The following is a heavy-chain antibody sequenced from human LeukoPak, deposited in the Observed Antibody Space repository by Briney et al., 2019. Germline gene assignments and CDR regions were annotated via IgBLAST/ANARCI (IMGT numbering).Heavy chain of an antibody. CDR1: GFTFSSYA. CDR3: ARGPPNWGFDS. Sequence: GRSLRVSCAASGFTFSSYAMHWVRQAPGKGLEWVAVISYDGSNKYYADSVKGRFTISRDNSKNTLYLQMNSLRAEDTAVYYCARGPPNWGFDSWGQGTLVTVSS. V-gene: IGHV3-30-3*01. J-gene: IGHJ4*02. CDR2: ISYDGSNK. D-gene: IGHD7-27*01.